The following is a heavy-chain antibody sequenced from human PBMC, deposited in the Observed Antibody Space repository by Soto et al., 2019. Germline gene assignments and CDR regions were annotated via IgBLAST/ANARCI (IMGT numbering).Heavy chain of an antibody. CDR1: GGSISSGDYY. J-gene: IGHJ5*02. CDR3: ARADGSGRPNWFDP. D-gene: IGHD3-10*01. CDR2: IYYSGST. V-gene: IGHV4-30-4*01. Sequence: PSETLSLTCTVSGGSISSGDYYWSWIRQPPGKGLEWIGYIYYSGSTYYNPSLKSRVTISVDTSKNQFSLKLSSVTAADTAVYYCARADGSGRPNWFDPWGQGTLVTVSS.